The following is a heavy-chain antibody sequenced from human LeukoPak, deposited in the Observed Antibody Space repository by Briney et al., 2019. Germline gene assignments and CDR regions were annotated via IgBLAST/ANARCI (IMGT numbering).Heavy chain of an antibody. J-gene: IGHJ4*02. V-gene: IGHV5-51*01. D-gene: IGHD5-12*01. CDR3: ASSRGYSGYDPEPFDY. CDR2: IYPGDSDT. CDR1: GYSFTSYW. Sequence: GESLKISCKGSGYSFTSYWIGWVRQMPGKGLERMGIIYPGDSDTRYSPSFQGQVTISADKSTSTAYLQWSSLKASDTAMYYCASSRGYSGYDPEPFDYWGQGTLVTVSS.